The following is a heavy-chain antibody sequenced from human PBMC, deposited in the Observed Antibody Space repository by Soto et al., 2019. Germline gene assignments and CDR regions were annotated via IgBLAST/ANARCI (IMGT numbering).Heavy chain of an antibody. V-gene: IGHV1-46*01. J-gene: IGHJ4*02. CDR1: GYTFTHYY. D-gene: IGHD3-3*02. CDR2: INPASGST. Sequence: QVQLVQSGAAVKKPGASVKVSCRTSGYTFTHYYIHWVRQAPGQGLEWLGIINPASGSTNYAQDFQGRVTLTMDTSTTTVYMELRGLRAEDTAIFYCARDLAEGDHWGQGTLVTVSS. CDR3: ARDLAEGDH.